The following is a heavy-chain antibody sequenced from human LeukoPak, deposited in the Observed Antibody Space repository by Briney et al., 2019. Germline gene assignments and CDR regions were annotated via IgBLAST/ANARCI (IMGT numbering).Heavy chain of an antibody. J-gene: IGHJ3*02. V-gene: IGHV3-48*03. CDR1: GFTFSSYE. CDR3: AREDGDAFDI. Sequence: GGSLRLSCIASGFTFSSYEMDCVRRAPGKGLEWVSYIGSSGGSRYYADSVKGRFTTSRDNAKNSLYLQMNSLRAEDTAVYYCAREDGDAFDIWGQGTMVTVSS. D-gene: IGHD5-24*01. CDR2: IGSSGGSR.